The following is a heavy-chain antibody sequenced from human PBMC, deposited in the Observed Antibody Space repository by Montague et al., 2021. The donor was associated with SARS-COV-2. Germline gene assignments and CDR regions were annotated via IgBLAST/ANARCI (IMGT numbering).Heavy chain of an antibody. CDR2: MYYSGST. CDR1: GGSVSSSSYY. J-gene: IGHJ4*02. D-gene: IGHD5-24*01. Sequence: SETLSLTCTVSGGSVSSSSYYWGWIRQPPGKGLEWIGSMYYSGSTYYNPSLKSRVTTSVDTSKNQFSLKLTSATAADTAVYYYATQVEMATITGYYFDYWGQGILVTVSS. CDR3: ATQVEMATITGYYFDY. V-gene: IGHV4-39*07.